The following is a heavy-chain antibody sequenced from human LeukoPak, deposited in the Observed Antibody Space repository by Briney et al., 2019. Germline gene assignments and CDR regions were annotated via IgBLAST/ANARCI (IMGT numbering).Heavy chain of an antibody. J-gene: IGHJ4*02. D-gene: IGHD3-10*01. CDR3: ARGPDVLLWFGESYGDFDS. CDR1: GYTFTCYC. CDR2: INPNSGGT. Sequence: ASVKVSCKASGYTFTCYCMHWVRQAPGQGLEWMGCINPNSGGTNYAQKFQGWVTITRDTSISTAYMELSRLRSDDTAVYYCARGPDVLLWFGESYGDFDSWGQGTLVTVSS. V-gene: IGHV1-2*04.